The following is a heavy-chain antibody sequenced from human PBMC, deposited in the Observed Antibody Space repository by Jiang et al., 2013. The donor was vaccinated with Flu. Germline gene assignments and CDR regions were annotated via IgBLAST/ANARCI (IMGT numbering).Heavy chain of an antibody. D-gene: IGHD1-26*01. CDR2: IYYSGST. CDR1: GGSVSSGSYY. CDR3: ARDIKRFPSRYSGSYLPARVRYFDL. J-gene: IGHJ2*01. Sequence: GSGLVKPSETLSLTCTVSGGSVSSGSYYWSWIRQPPGKGLEWIGYIYYSGSTNYNPSLKSRVTISVDTSKNQFSLKLSSVTAADTAVYYCARDIKRFPSRYSGSYLPARVRYFDLWGLAPWSLSPQ. V-gene: IGHV4-61*01.